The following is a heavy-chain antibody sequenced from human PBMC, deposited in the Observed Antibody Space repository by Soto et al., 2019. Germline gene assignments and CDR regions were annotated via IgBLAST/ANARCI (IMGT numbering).Heavy chain of an antibody. V-gene: IGHV3-30*18. Sequence: QVQLVESGGGVVQPGRSLRLSCAASGFTFSSYGMHWVRQAPGKGLEWVAVISYDGSNKYYADSVKGRFTISRDNSKNTLYLQMNSLRAEDTAVYYCAKKKKVDDFWGGYSSRNYYYYYGMDVWGHGTTVTVSS. CDR2: ISYDGSNK. CDR1: GFTFSSYG. J-gene: IGHJ6*02. CDR3: AKKKKVDDFWGGYSSRNYYYYYGMDV. D-gene: IGHD3-3*01.